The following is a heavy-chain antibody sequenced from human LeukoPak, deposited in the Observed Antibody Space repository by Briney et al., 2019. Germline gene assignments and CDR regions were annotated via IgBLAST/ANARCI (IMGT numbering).Heavy chain of an antibody. D-gene: IGHD2-2*02. CDR2: IIPILGIA. J-gene: IGHJ6*02. CDR1: GGTFSSYA. Sequence: GASVKVSCKASGGTFSSYAISWVRQAPGQGLEWMGRIIPILGIANYAQKFQGRVTITADKSTSTAYMELSSLRSEDTAVYYCARGPQYCSSTSCYTNYYGVDVWGQGTTVTVSS. CDR3: ARGPQYCSSTSCYTNYYGVDV. V-gene: IGHV1-69*04.